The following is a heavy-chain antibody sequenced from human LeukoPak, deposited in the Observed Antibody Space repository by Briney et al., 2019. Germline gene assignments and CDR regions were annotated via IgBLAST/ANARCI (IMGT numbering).Heavy chain of an antibody. V-gene: IGHV4-59*08. CDR3: ARGYGDFRVEGRYFHS. J-gene: IGHJ4*02. Sequence: SETPSLTCTVSGGSISSYYWSWIRQPPGKGLEWIGYIYYSGSTNYNPSLKSRVTITVDTSKNQFSLKLSSVTAADTAVYYCARGYGDFRVEGRYFHSWGQGTLVTVSS. CDR1: GGSISSYY. D-gene: IGHD4-17*01. CDR2: IYYSGST.